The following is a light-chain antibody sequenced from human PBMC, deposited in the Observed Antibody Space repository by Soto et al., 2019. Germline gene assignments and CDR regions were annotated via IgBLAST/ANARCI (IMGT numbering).Light chain of an antibody. CDR2: LEGSGSY. Sequence: QSVLNQSSSASASLGSSVKLTCTLSSGHSSYIIAWHQQQPGKAPRFLMKLEGSGSYNKGSGVPDRFSGSSSGADRYLTISNLQFEDEADYYCETWDFNTRVFGGGTKLTVL. V-gene: IGLV4-60*02. CDR3: ETWDFNTRV. J-gene: IGLJ3*02. CDR1: SGHSSYI.